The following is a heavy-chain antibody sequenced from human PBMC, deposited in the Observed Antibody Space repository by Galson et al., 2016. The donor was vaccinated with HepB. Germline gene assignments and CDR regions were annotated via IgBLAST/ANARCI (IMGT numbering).Heavy chain of an antibody. V-gene: IGHV4-39*01. J-gene: IGHJ4*02. CDR2: IYYNGAT. CDR1: GAFIRSSTFY. D-gene: IGHD6-13*01. Sequence: ETLSLTCTVSGAFIRSSTFYWGWIRQPPGKGLEWIGSIYYNGATKYNPSLGSRVTISVDTSKNQFSLKLSPVTAADTTIYYCARHRTGYSSSWSFWGQGTLVTVSS. CDR3: ARHRTGYSSSWSF.